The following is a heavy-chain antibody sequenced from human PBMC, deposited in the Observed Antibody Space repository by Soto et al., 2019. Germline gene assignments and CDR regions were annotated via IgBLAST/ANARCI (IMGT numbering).Heavy chain of an antibody. CDR3: AKIPNYYGSASYDYFDY. D-gene: IGHD3-10*01. CDR2: ISASGAYT. CDR1: GFSFSSYA. J-gene: IGHJ4*02. V-gene: IGHV3-23*01. Sequence: EVQLLDSGGGLVQPGGSLRLSCAASGFSFSSYAMRWVRQAPGKGLEWVSVISASGAYTYYADSVKGRFTISRDNSKNKLYIEMNRLRAEDTAVYYCAKIPNYYGSASYDYFDYWGQGNLVTGSS.